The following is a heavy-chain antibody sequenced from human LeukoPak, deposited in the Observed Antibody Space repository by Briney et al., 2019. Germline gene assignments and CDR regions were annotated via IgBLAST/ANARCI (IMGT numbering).Heavy chain of an antibody. Sequence: GGSLRLSCAASGFTFSSYSMNWVRQAPGKGLEWVSYISSSSSTIYYADSVKGRFTISRDNAKNSLYLQMNSLRAEDTAVYYCARDRAFFDYWGQGTPVTVSS. CDR3: ARDRAFFDY. CDR1: GFTFSSYS. CDR2: ISSSSSTI. V-gene: IGHV3-48*04. J-gene: IGHJ4*02.